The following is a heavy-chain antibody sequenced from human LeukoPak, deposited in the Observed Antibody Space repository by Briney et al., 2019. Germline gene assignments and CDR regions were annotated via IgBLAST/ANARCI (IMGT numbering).Heavy chain of an antibody. CDR3: ARDSGYSSSWDAFDI. D-gene: IGHD6-13*01. CDR1: RFTISNFW. J-gene: IGHJ3*02. Sequence: GGSLRLSCVASRFTISNFWMSWVRQAPGKGLEWVAIIKENGGEKYYVDSVKGRFTISRDNAKNSLYLQMNSLRAEDTALYYCARDSGYSSSWDAFDIWGQGTMVTVSS. CDR2: IKENGGEK. V-gene: IGHV3-7*03.